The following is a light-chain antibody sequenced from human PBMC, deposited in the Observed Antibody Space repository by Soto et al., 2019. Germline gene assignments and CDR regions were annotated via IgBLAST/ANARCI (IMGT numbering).Light chain of an antibody. CDR1: QSIRRW. CDR3: QQYNSYSPAT. Sequence: DIQMTQSPSMLSASVGDRVTIACRARQSIRRWLAWYQQKPGKAHKLLIFDASTLESGVPSRFSGRGSETEFTLTISSLQPDYFATYYCQQYNSYSPATFGQGTKVEI. J-gene: IGKJ1*01. V-gene: IGKV1-5*01. CDR2: DAS.